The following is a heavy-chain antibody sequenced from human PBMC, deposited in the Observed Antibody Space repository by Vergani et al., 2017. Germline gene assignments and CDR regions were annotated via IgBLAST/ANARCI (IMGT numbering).Heavy chain of an antibody. D-gene: IGHD2-15*01. CDR2: MDYSGST. CDR3: ASKRGACRAAYFHSYDF. Sequence: QVQLQESGPGLVKPSETLSLTCTVPGDSVISTDYHWGWIRQPPGKGLGWIGSMDYSGSTSYNPSLESRISISFETPKNQFSLRLTSLTAADTALYYCASKRGACRAAYFHSYDFLVPGTLLGVSS. V-gene: IGHV4-39*01. CDR1: GDSVISTDYH. J-gene: IGHJ4*02.